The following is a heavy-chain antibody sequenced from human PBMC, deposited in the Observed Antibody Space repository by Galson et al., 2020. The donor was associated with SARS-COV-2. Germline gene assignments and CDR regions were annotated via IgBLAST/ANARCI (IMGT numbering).Heavy chain of an antibody. D-gene: IGHD5-12*01. CDR3: AKDPGWLQSTYYYDGMDV. CDR2: ISYDGSNK. CDR1: GFTFSSYG. J-gene: IGHJ6*02. Sequence: TGGSLRLSCAASGFTFSSYGMHWVRQAPGKGLEWVAVISYDGSNKYYADSVKGRFTISRDNSKNTLYLQMNSLRAEDTAVYYCAKDPGWLQSTYYYDGMDVWGQGTTVTVSS. V-gene: IGHV3-30*18.